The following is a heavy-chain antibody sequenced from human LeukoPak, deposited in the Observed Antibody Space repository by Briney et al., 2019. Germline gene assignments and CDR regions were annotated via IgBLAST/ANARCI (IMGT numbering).Heavy chain of an antibody. Sequence: PGGSLRLSCAASGFTFSSYCMHWVRQAPGKGLEWVSYISSSSSTIYYADSVKGRFTISRDNAKNSLYLQMNSLRAEDTAVYYCARDPGSYVWGSYRYNPGPPDYWGQGTLVTVSS. V-gene: IGHV3-48*01. CDR2: ISSSSSTI. J-gene: IGHJ4*02. CDR1: GFTFSSYC. CDR3: ARDPGSYVWGSYRYNPGPPDY. D-gene: IGHD3-16*02.